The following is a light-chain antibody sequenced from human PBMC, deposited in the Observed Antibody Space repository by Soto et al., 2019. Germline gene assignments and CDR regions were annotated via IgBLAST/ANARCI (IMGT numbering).Light chain of an antibody. CDR3: QQYNKWLHT. V-gene: IGKV3D-15*01. CDR1: QSVSSN. CDR2: SAS. J-gene: IGKJ4*01. Sequence: EIVMTQSPATLSVSPGERATLSCRASQSVSSNIAWYQQKPGQVPRLLIYSASTRATGIPARFSGGGSGTEFTLTISSLQSEDFAVYYCQQYNKWLHTFGGGTKVEIK.